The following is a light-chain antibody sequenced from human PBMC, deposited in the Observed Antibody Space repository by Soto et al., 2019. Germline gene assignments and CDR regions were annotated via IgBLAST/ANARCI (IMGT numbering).Light chain of an antibody. CDR2: DVN. CDR1: NSDVGGYNS. CDR3: ASYTSRSTLA. V-gene: IGLV2-14*01. Sequence: QSALTQSASVSGSPGESITISCTGTNSDVGGYNSVSWHQQHPGKAPKLLIYDVNNRPSGVSNRFSGSKSGNTASLTISGLQAEDEADYYCASYTSRSTLAFGGGTKLTVL. J-gene: IGLJ2*01.